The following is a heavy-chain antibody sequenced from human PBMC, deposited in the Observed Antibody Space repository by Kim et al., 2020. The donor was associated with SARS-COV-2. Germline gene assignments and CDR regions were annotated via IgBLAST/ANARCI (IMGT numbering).Heavy chain of an antibody. CDR3: AKDGPRGCTSASCSSPDV. CDR2: ISGSGGNT. CDR1: GFTFSSYA. Sequence: GGSLRLSCAASGFTFSSYAINWVRQAPGKGLEWVSIISGSGGNTYYADSVKGRFTISRDNSRNTLYLQINSLRAEDTAVYYCAKDGPRGCTSASCSSPDVWGQGTTVTVSS. D-gene: IGHD2-2*01. J-gene: IGHJ6*02. V-gene: IGHV3-23*01.